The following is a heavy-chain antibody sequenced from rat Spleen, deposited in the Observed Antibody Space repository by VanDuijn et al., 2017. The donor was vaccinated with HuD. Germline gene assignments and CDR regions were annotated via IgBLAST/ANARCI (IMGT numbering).Heavy chain of an antibody. CDR2: MWSGGTT. CDR3: TRDPITTRDYFDY. Sequence: EVQLKESGPGLVQPSQTLSLTCTVSGFSLTDYSVHWVRQPPGKGLEWIGAMWSGGTTDYNSALKSRLSISRDTSKSQVLLKMNSLQTEDTAIYFCTRDPITTRDYFDYWGQGVMVTVSS. J-gene: IGHJ2*01. D-gene: IGHD1-1*01. CDR1: GFSLTDYS. V-gene: IGHV2S63*01.